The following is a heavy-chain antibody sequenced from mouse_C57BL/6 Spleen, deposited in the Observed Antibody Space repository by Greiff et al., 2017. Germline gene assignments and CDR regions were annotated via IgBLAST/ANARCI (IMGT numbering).Heavy chain of an antibody. CDR1: GYTFTDYY. CDR2: INPNNGGT. J-gene: IGHJ3*01. CDR3: ARGDYYSNYGTY. Sequence: EVQLQQSGPELVKPGASVKISCKASGYTFTDYYMNWVKQSHGKSLEWIGDINPNNGGTSYNQKFKGKATLTVDKSSSTAYMELRSLTSEDSAVYYCARGDYYSNYGTYWGQGTLVTVSA. D-gene: IGHD2-5*01. V-gene: IGHV1-26*01.